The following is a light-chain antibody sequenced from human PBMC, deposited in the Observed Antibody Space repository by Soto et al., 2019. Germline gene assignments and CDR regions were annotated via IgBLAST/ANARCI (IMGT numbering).Light chain of an antibody. J-gene: IGLJ2*01. Sequence: QSVLTQSPSASASLGASVKLTCTLSSGHSSYAIAWHQQQPEKGPRYLMKVNSDGSHSKGDGIPDRFSGSSSGAERYLTISSLQSEDEADYYCRTWRTGIVVFGGGTKVTVL. CDR1: SGHSSYA. CDR3: RTWRTGIVV. CDR2: VNSDGSH. V-gene: IGLV4-69*01.